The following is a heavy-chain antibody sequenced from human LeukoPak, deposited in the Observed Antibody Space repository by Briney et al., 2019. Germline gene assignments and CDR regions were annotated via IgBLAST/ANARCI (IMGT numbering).Heavy chain of an antibody. D-gene: IGHD2-15*01. CDR1: GYTFTGYY. V-gene: IGHV1-18*04. CDR2: SSAYNGNT. Sequence: ASVKVSCKASGYTFTGYYMHWVRQAPGQGLEWMGWSSAYNGNTNYAQKLQGRVTMTTDTSTSTAYMELRSLRSDDTAVYYCAREGGYCSGGSCYWDPYYFDYWGQGTLVTVSS. J-gene: IGHJ4*02. CDR3: AREGGYCSGGSCYWDPYYFDY.